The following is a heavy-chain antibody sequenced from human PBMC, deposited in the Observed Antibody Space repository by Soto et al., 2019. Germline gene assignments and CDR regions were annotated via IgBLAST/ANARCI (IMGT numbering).Heavy chain of an antibody. CDR3: AKGNALSAAGGWDWFDP. CDR2: ISGGGHNT. D-gene: IGHD6-13*01. V-gene: IGHV3-23*01. Sequence: DVQLLESGGGLVQPGGSLRLSCAASGFTFSSYGMSWVRQAPEKGLEWVSGISGGGHNTYYADSVKGRFTISRDNSKNTLYLQMNSLTAEDTAEYYCAKGNALSAAGGWDWFDPWCQGTLVTVSS. CDR1: GFTFSSYG. J-gene: IGHJ5*02.